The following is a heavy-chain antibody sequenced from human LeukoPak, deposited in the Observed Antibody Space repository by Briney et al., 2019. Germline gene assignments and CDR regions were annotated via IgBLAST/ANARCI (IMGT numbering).Heavy chain of an antibody. J-gene: IGHJ6*02. CDR1: GFTFSSYS. D-gene: IGHD1-26*01. CDR3: ARDSGSYYQSIYYYGMDV. V-gene: IGHV3-48*02. Sequence: PGGSLRLSCAASGFTFSSYSMNWVRQAPGKGLEWVSYISSSSSTIYYADSVKGRFTISRDNAKNSLYLQMNSLRDEDTAVYYCARDSGSYYQSIYYYGMDVWGQGTTVTVSS. CDR2: ISSSSSTI.